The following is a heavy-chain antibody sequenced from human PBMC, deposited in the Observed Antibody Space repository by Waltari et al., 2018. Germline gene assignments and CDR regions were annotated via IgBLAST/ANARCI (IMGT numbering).Heavy chain of an antibody. Sequence: QVQLVQSGAEVKKPGASVKVSCKASGYTFTSYDINWVRQATGQGLEWMGWMNPHSGNTCYAQKFQGRVTMTRNTSISTAYMELSSRRSEDTAVYYWARGLDIAVAGGEFDYWGQGTLVTVSS. V-gene: IGHV1-8*01. J-gene: IGHJ4*02. CDR1: GYTFTSYD. CDR2: MNPHSGNT. CDR3: ARGLDIAVAGGEFDY. D-gene: IGHD6-19*01.